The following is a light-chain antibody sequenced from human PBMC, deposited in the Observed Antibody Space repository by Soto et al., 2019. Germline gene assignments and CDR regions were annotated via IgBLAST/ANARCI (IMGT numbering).Light chain of an antibody. V-gene: IGLV1-47*01. CDR3: SSYTSSSYVV. J-gene: IGLJ2*01. CDR1: DSNIGSKY. Sequence: QSVLTQPTSASATPGQRVTISCSGSDSNIGSKYVYWYQQLPGTAPKLLMYRNNQRPSGVPDRFSGSKSGNTASLTISGLQAEDEADYYCSSYTSSSYVVFGGGTKLTVL. CDR2: RNN.